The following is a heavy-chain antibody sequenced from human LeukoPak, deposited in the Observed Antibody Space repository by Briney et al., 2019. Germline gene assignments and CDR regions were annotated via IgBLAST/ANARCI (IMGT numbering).Heavy chain of an antibody. Sequence: GGSLRLSCAASGFTFSSYSMNWVRQAPGKGLEWVSSISSNSSYIYYADSVKGRFTISRDNAKNSLYLQMNSLRAEDTAVYYCAELGITMIGGVWGKGTTVTISS. CDR1: GFTFSSYS. D-gene: IGHD3-10*02. CDR2: ISSNSSYI. V-gene: IGHV3-21*01. CDR3: AELGITMIGGV. J-gene: IGHJ6*04.